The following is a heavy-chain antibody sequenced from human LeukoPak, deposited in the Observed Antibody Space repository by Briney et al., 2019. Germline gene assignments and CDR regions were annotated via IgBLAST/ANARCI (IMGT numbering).Heavy chain of an antibody. CDR2: INPNSGGT. D-gene: IGHD3-3*01. Sequence: ASVKVSCKASGYTFTGYYMHWVGQAPGQGLEWMGRINPNSGGTNYAQKFQGRVTMTRDTSISTAYMELSRLRSDDTAVYYCARGPPSRIFGVNYYGMDVWGQGTTVTVSS. CDR3: ARGPPSRIFGVNYYGMDV. V-gene: IGHV1-2*06. CDR1: GYTFTGYY. J-gene: IGHJ6*02.